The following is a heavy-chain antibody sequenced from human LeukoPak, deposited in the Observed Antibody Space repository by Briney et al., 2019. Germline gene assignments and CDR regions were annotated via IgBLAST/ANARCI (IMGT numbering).Heavy chain of an antibody. Sequence: GASVKVSCTASGYTFTSYHMHWVRQAPGQGLEWMGLINLSGGSTTYAQRFQGRVTLTRDTSTSTVYMELSSLRSEDTAVYYCARDYVDDIPMIKDYWGQGTLVTVSP. J-gene: IGHJ4*02. CDR1: GYTFTSYH. V-gene: IGHV1-46*01. CDR3: ARDYVDDIPMIKDY. CDR2: INLSGGST. D-gene: IGHD2-8*01.